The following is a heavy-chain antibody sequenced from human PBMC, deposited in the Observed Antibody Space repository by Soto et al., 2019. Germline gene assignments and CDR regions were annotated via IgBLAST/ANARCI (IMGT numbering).Heavy chain of an antibody. J-gene: IGHJ4*02. V-gene: IGHV3-30*19. CDR2: LAYDGSYE. CDR3: ARDLRSQIFDY. CDR1: GFTFSLYG. Sequence: QVHLVESGGGVVQPGRSLRLSCAASGFTFSLYGIHWVRQAPGKGLEWVAILAYDGSYEYYVDSVEGRFTISRDISKNMVYLQMNSLRADDTAVYYCARDLRSQIFDYWGQGTLVTVSS.